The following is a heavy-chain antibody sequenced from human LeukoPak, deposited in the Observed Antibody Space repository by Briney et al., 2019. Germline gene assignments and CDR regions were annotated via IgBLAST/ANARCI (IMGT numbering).Heavy chain of an antibody. CDR3: AKPNNGRGTAAGGSFDY. J-gene: IGHJ4*02. D-gene: IGHD6-13*01. V-gene: IGHV3-23*01. CDR2: ISGSGGST. CDR1: GFTFSSYA. Sequence: QPGGSLRLSCAASGFTFSSYAMSWVRQPPGKGLEWVSAISGSGGSTYYADSVKGRFTISRDNSKNTLYLQMNSLRAEDTAVYYCAKPNNGRGTAAGGSFDYWGQGTLVTVSS.